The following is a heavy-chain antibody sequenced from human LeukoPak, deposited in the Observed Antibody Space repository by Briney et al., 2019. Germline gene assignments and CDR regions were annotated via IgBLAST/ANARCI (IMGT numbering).Heavy chain of an antibody. J-gene: IGHJ4*02. Sequence: PSQTLSLTCTVSGGSISSGGYYWSWIRQHPGKGLEWIGYIYYSGSTYYNPSLKSRVTISVDTSKNQFSLKLSSVTAADTAVYYCARVGAGDHNFDYWGQGTLVTVSS. V-gene: IGHV4-31*03. CDR1: GGSISSGGYY. CDR3: ARVGAGDHNFDY. D-gene: IGHD1-26*01. CDR2: IYYSGST.